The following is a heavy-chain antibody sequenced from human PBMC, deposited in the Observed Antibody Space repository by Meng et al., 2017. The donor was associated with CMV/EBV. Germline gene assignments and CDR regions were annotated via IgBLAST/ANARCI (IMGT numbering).Heavy chain of an antibody. CDR2: IYYSGST. Sequence: SGGSISSGGYYWSWIRRHPGKGLEWIGYIYYSGSTYYNPSLKSRVTISVDTSKNQFSLKLSSVTAADTAVYYCARDQRDSSGYYFDYWGQGTLVTVSS. V-gene: IGHV4-31*02. CDR1: GGSISSGGYY. D-gene: IGHD3-22*01. J-gene: IGHJ4*02. CDR3: ARDQRDSSGYYFDY.